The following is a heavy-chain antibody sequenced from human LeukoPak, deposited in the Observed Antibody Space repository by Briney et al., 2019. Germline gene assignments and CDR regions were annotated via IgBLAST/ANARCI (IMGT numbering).Heavy chain of an antibody. CDR1: GGSFSGYY. CDR2: INHRGST. CDR3: ARGPVDIVATTRATRGGYFDL. J-gene: IGHJ2*01. V-gene: IGHV4-34*01. D-gene: IGHD5-12*01. Sequence: PSETLSLTCAVYGGSFSGYYWSWIRQPPGKGLEWIGEINHRGSTNYNPSLKSRVTISVDTSKNQFSLKLSSVTAADTAVYYCARGPVDIVATTRATRGGYFDLWGRGTLVTVSS.